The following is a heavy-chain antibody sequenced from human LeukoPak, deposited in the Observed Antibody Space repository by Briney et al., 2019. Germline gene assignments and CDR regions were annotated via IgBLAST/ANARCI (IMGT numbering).Heavy chain of an antibody. CDR2: INPNSGGT. CDR1: GYTFTGYY. D-gene: IGHD1-7*01. J-gene: IGHJ4*02. Sequence: ASVKVSCKASGYTFTGYYMNWVRQAPGQGLEWLGWINPNSGGTNYAQKFQGRVTMTRDTSISTAYMELSRLRSDDTAVYYCARDGTSITGTTNWGQGTLVTVSS. V-gene: IGHV1-2*02. CDR3: ARDGTSITGTTN.